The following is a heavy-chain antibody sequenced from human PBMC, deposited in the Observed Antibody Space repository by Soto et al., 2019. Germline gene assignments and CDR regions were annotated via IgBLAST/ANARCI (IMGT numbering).Heavy chain of an antibody. CDR2: ISGSGGST. V-gene: IGHV3-23*01. J-gene: IGHJ4*02. Sequence: EVQLLESGGGLVQPGGSLRLPCAASGFTFSSYAMSWVRQAPGKGLEWVSTISGSGGSTDYADSVKGRFTISRDNSKNTLYLQMNSLRAEDTALYYCALSTNGGSPYWGQGTLVTVSS. D-gene: IGHD2-8*01. CDR3: ALSTNGGSPY. CDR1: GFTFSSYA.